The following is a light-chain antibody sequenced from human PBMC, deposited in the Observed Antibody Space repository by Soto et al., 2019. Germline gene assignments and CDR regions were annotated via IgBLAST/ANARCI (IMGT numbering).Light chain of an antibody. CDR1: QSVTNNY. V-gene: IGKV3-20*01. Sequence: EIFLTQSPVTLSLSPVEIATLSCRASQSVTNNYLAWYQQKPGQAPRLVIYGASTRATDIPDRFSASGSGTDFTLTINRLEPEDFAVYYCQQYSESPLTFGQGTKV. CDR2: GAS. CDR3: QQYSESPLT. J-gene: IGKJ1*01.